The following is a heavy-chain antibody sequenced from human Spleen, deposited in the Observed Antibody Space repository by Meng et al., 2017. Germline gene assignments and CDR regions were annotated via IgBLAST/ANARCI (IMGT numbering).Heavy chain of an antibody. CDR1: GFTFDDYG. J-gene: IGHJ3*02. Sequence: GESLKISCAASGFTFDDYGMSWVRQAPGKGLEWVSGINWNGGSTGYADSVKGRFTISRDNAKNSLYLQMNSLRAEDTALYYCARAPLVGYGDLPDAFDIWGQGTMVTVSS. D-gene: IGHD4-17*01. V-gene: IGHV3-20*04. CDR2: INWNGGST. CDR3: ARAPLVGYGDLPDAFDI.